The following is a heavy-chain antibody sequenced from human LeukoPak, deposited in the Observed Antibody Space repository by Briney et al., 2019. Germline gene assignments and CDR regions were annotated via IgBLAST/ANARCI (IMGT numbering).Heavy chain of an antibody. Sequence: PGGSLRLSCTASGFTFGDYALSWFRQAPGKGLEWIGFIRSKVYGGTEYAASVKGRFTISRDDSKSIAYLQMNSLKTEDTAVYYCSRDMSVSVAGYFDYWGQGTLVTVSS. J-gene: IGHJ4*02. V-gene: IGHV3-49*03. D-gene: IGHD6-19*01. CDR1: GFTFGDYA. CDR2: IRSKVYGGT. CDR3: SRDMSVSVAGYFDY.